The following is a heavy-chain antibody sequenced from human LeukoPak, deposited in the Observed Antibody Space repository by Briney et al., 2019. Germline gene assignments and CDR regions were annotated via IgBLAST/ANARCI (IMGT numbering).Heavy chain of an antibody. Sequence: PSETLSLTCTVSGGSISSSSYYWGWIRQPPGKGLEWIGSIYYSGSTYYNPSLKSRVTISVDTSKNQFSLKLSSVTAADTAVYYCARTYGDYPFYFGYWGQGLLVTVSS. CDR3: ARTYGDYPFYFGY. CDR1: GGSISSSSYY. D-gene: IGHD4-17*01. CDR2: IYYSGST. J-gene: IGHJ4*02. V-gene: IGHV4-39*07.